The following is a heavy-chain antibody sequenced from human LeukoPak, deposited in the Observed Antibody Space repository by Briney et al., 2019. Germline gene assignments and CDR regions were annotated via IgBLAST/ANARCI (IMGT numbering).Heavy chain of an antibody. Sequence: PSETLSLTCAVYGGSFSGYYWSWIRQPPGKGLEWIGEINHSGSTNYNPSPKSRVTISVDTSKNQFSLKLSSVTAADTAVYYCASDGGSEGAFDIWGQGTMVTVSS. CDR2: INHSGST. CDR1: GGSFSGYY. D-gene: IGHD2-15*01. CDR3: ASDGGSEGAFDI. J-gene: IGHJ3*02. V-gene: IGHV4-34*01.